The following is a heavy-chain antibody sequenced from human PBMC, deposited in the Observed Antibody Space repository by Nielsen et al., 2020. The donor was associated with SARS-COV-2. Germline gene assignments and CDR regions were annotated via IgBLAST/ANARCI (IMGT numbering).Heavy chain of an antibody. J-gene: IGHJ4*02. Sequence: GSLRLSCAVSGGSVSSNDWWTWVRQSPGKGLEWIGEVSHSGSINYNPSLKSRVTLSMDTSKNQFSLKLTSVTAADTAVYYCARGDYYGSGIDYWGQGTLVTVSS. V-gene: IGHV4-4*02. CDR3: ARGDYYGSGIDY. CDR1: GGSVSSNDW. D-gene: IGHD3-10*01. CDR2: VSHSGSI.